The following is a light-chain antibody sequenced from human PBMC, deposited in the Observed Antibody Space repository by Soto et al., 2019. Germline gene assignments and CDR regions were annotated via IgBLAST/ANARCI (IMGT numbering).Light chain of an antibody. Sequence: EIGLPASPGTPALAPGERATPPFRARPSVSSSYLAWYQQKPGQAPRLLIYGASSRATGIPDRFSGSVSGTGFTLTISRLEPEDFAVYYCQQYGSSPPWTFGQGTKVDIK. V-gene: IGKV3-20*01. CDR1: PSVSSSY. CDR3: QQYGSSPPWT. J-gene: IGKJ1*01. CDR2: GAS.